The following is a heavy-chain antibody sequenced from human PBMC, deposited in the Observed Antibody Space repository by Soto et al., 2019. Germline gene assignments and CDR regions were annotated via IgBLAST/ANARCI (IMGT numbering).Heavy chain of an antibody. Sequence: QVQLVQSGAAVKKPGSSVKVSCKASGGTFSSYTISWVRQAPGQGLEWMGRIIPILGIANYAQKFQGRVTITADKSTSTAYMELSSLRSEDTAVYYCARVEGSGSYYLGYWGQGTLVTVSS. CDR3: ARVEGSGSYYLGY. J-gene: IGHJ4*02. CDR1: GGTFSSYT. CDR2: IIPILGIA. V-gene: IGHV1-69*02. D-gene: IGHD1-26*01.